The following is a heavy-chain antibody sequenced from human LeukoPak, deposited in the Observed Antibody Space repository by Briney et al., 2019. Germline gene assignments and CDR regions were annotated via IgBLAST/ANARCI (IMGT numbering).Heavy chain of an antibody. V-gene: IGHV1-18*01. CDR3: ARVGSSGWLEY. J-gene: IGHJ4*02. Sequence: ASVKVSCKASGYSFISSGISWVRQAPGQGLEWMGWISGYNGQTYYAQKLQDRVTMTTDTSTSTAYMDLRSLRSDDTAVYYCARVGSSGWLEYWGQGTLVTVSS. CDR1: GYSFISSG. D-gene: IGHD6-19*01. CDR2: ISGYNGQT.